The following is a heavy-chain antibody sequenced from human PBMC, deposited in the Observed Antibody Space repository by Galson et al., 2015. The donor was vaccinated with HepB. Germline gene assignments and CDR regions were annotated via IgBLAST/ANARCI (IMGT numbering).Heavy chain of an antibody. CDR3: AKGGCSTTNCHFDY. Sequence: SLRLSCAASGFTFDDYGMYWVRQAPGKGLEWVSGISWNSGSMDYADSVKGRFTISRDSGKNSLYLQMNSLRAEDTALYYCAKGGCSTTNCHFDYWGQGTLVTVSS. CDR1: GFTFDDYG. J-gene: IGHJ4*02. D-gene: IGHD2-2*01. V-gene: IGHV3-9*01. CDR2: ISWNSGSM.